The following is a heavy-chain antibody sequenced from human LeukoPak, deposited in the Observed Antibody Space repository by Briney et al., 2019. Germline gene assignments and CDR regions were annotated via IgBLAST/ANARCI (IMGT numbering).Heavy chain of an antibody. CDR3: LSGKSSGYYFDY. CDR1: GGSIISGSYY. CDR2: IYYSGST. V-gene: IGHV4-39*07. J-gene: IGHJ4*02. D-gene: IGHD3-22*01. Sequence: SETLSLTCTVSGGSIISGSYYWGWIRQPPGKGLEWIGSIYYSGSTYYNPSLKSRVTISVDTSKNQFSLKLSSVTAADTAVYYCLSGKSSGYYFDYWGQGTLVTVSS.